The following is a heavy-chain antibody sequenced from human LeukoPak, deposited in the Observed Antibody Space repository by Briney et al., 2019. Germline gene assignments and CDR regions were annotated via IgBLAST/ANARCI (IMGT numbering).Heavy chain of an antibody. CDR2: IRSRDGDT. V-gene: IGHV3-23*01. J-gene: IGHJ4*02. Sequence: GGSLRLSCAASGFNLNNFAMIWVRQAPGKGLEWVSSIRSRDGDTNYADSVKGRFTISRDNSQSTLFLQMNSLRAGDTAVYYWAKALGNWYFDYWGQEPLVTVSS. CDR3: AKALGNWYFDY. D-gene: IGHD1-20*01. CDR1: GFNLNNFA.